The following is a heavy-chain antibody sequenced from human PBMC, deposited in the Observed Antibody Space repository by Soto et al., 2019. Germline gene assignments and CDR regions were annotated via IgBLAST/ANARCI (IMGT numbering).Heavy chain of an antibody. CDR1: GGSVSSSPYY. D-gene: IGHD5-18*01. J-gene: IGHJ4*02. Sequence: TSETLSLTCTVSGGSVSSSPYYWVWIRQPPGKGLEYIGNIYYGGSTYYSPSLKSRVTISVDTSTNQFSLKLSSVTAADTAVYYCARARGFSYGYCDYWGRGTLVTVSS. CDR2: IYYGGST. CDR3: ARARGFSYGYCDY. V-gene: IGHV4-39*01.